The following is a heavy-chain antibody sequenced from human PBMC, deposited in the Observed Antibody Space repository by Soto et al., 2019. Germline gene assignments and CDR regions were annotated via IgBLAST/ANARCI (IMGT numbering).Heavy chain of an antibody. D-gene: IGHD6-13*01. CDR1: GFTFSTFG. Sequence: GGSLRLSCVASGFTFSTFGMHWVRQAPGKGLEWVALISYDGNTKYYADSVKGRFTISRDNSKNTLFLQMNSLRAEDTAIYYCAKRMAATQHFDYWGQGTLVTVS. CDR3: AKRMAATQHFDY. J-gene: IGHJ4*02. V-gene: IGHV3-30*18. CDR2: ISYDGNTK.